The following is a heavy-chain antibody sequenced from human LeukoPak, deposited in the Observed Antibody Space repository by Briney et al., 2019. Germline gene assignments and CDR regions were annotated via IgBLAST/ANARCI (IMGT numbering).Heavy chain of an antibody. CDR2: IYSGGST. CDR1: GFTVSSNY. Sequence: PGGSLRLSCAASGFTVSSNYMSWVRQAPGKGLEWVSVIYSGGSTYYADSVKGRFTISRDNSKNTLYLQMNSLRAEDTAVYYCARHLGVVTAMSAFDIWGQGTMVTVSS. V-gene: IGHV3-53*01. J-gene: IGHJ3*02. D-gene: IGHD2-21*02. CDR3: ARHLGVVTAMSAFDI.